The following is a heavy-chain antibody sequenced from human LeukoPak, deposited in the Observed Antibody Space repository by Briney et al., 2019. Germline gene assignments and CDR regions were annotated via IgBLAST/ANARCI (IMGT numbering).Heavy chain of an antibody. Sequence: GGSLRLSCAASGFTFSSYSMNWVRQAPGKGLEWVSYINIISSEIYYGDSVKGRFTISTDNAKNSVYLQMNSLRDEDTAVYYCARDRAYAFDNWGQGTMVTVST. CDR1: GFTFSSYS. J-gene: IGHJ3*02. CDR2: INIISSEI. CDR3: ARDRAYAFDN. V-gene: IGHV3-48*02. D-gene: IGHD3-10*01.